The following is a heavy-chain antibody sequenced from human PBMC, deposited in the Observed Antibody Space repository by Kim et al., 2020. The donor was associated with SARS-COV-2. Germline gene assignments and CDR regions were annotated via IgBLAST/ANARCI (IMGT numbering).Heavy chain of an antibody. Sequence: ASVKVSCKVSVYTLTELSMHWVRQAPGKGLEWMGGFDPEDGETIYAQKFQGRVTMTEDTSTDTAYMELSILRSEDTAVYYCATAPALVRDGWFDPWGQGTLVTVSS. CDR2: FDPEDGET. CDR3: ATAPALVRDGWFDP. J-gene: IGHJ5*02. CDR1: VYTLTELS. D-gene: IGHD6-6*01. V-gene: IGHV1-24*01.